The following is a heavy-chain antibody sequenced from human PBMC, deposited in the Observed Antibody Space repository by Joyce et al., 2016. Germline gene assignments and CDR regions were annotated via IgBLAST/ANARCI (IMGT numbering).Heavy chain of an antibody. Sequence: QVQLVQSGAEVKKPGASVKVSCKASGYTFINVDINWVRQAPGQGLEWVGWMNTSTGNTGYAKKFQGSVTMTRNTSISTAYMELSSLRSEDTAVYYWARPPRTSGWYYNWFDPWGQGTLVTVSS. V-gene: IGHV1-8*02. CDR2: MNTSTGNT. CDR1: GYTFINVD. J-gene: IGHJ5*02. D-gene: IGHD6-19*01. CDR3: ARPPRTSGWYYNWFDP.